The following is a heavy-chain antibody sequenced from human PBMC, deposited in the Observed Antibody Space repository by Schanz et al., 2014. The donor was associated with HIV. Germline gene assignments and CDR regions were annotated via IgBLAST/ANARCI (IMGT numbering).Heavy chain of an antibody. D-gene: IGHD4-17*01. V-gene: IGHV3-15*01. J-gene: IGHJ4*02. Sequence: EVQLVESGGGLVKPGGSLRLSCAASGFTFNNAWMSWVRQAPGKGLEWVGRIKSKTDGGTTDYAAPVKGRFTISREDSRNTLYLQMNSLKTEDTAVYYCTTPFYSSDYYTGYWGQGTLVTVSS. CDR2: IKSKTDGGTT. CDR3: TTPFYSSDYYTGY. CDR1: GFTFNNAW.